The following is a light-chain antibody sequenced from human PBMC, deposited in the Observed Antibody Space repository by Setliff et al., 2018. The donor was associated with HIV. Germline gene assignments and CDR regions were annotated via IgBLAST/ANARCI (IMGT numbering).Light chain of an antibody. CDR2: DVN. Sequence: QSVLTQPASVSGSPGQSITISCTGTSSDVGGYNYVSWYQQHPGKAPKLMIYDVNNRPSGVSNRFSGSKSGNTASLTISGLQAEDEAGYYCSSYTSSSTLVYVFGSGTKVTVL. V-gene: IGLV2-14*03. J-gene: IGLJ1*01. CDR1: SSDVGGYNY. CDR3: SSYTSSSTLVYV.